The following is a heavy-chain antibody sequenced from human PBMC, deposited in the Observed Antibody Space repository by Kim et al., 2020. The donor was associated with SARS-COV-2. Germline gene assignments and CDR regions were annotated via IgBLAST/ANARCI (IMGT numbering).Heavy chain of an antibody. CDR2: GYK. V-gene: IGHV2-70*19. J-gene: IGHJ4*02. Sequence: GYKHYNTSLKTRLTISKDTSKNQVVLTMTNMDPVDTATYYCVRGRYYYDFWGQGTLVTVSS. CDR3: VRGRYYYDF.